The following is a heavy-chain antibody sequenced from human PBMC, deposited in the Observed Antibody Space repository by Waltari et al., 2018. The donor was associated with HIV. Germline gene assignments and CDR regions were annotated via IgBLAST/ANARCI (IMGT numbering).Heavy chain of an antibody. CDR1: GFTFTSYY. CDR3: ARDLWPEDF. D-gene: IGHD2-21*01. CDR2: INQDGTKK. Sequence: EVQLVGSGGGLVQPGGSRRLSRVASGFTFTSYYMSWVRQAPGEGLEWVANINQDGTKKVYVDSVKGRFTISRDNAKNSVYLQINSLRAEDSAIYYCARDLWPEDFWGQGTLVTVSS. V-gene: IGHV3-7*01. J-gene: IGHJ4*02.